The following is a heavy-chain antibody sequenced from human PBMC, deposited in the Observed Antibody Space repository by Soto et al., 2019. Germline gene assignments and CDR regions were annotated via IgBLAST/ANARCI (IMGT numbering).Heavy chain of an antibody. J-gene: IGHJ4*02. D-gene: IGHD2-2*01. V-gene: IGHV3-23*01. Sequence: GGSLRLSYAASGFTFSSYAMRWVRQAPGKGLEWVSAISGSGDSTYYADSVKGRFTVSRDNSKNTLYLQMNSLRAEDTAVYYCARDSRYCSSTSCYDYWGQGTLVTVSS. CDR1: GFTFSSYA. CDR2: ISGSGDST. CDR3: ARDSRYCSSTSCYDY.